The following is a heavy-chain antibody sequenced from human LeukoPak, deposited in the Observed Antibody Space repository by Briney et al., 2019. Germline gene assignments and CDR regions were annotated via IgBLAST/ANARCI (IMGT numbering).Heavy chain of an antibody. V-gene: IGHV1-2*04. J-gene: IGHJ4*02. CDR3: ARGVAAAGKVDYFDY. D-gene: IGHD6-13*01. CDR2: INPNSGGT. Sequence: ASVKVSCKASGYTFTRYYMHWVRQAPGQGLEWMGWINPNSGGTNYEQKFQGWVTMTRDTSISTAYMELSRLRSDDTAVYYCARGVAAAGKVDYFDYWGQGTLVTVSS. CDR1: GYTFTRYY.